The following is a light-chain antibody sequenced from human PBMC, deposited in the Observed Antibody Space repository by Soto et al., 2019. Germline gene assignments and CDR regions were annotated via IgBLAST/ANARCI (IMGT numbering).Light chain of an antibody. Sequence: EIGLKQSPATLSLTQGERATLSCRASPSVTNYLAWYQQKPVQAPRLLIYGAFNRASGIPDRFSGSGSGTDFTLTISRLEPEDFAVYYCQQYVSSLTFGQGTRLEI. CDR3: QQYVSSLT. J-gene: IGKJ5*01. V-gene: IGKV3-20*01. CDR2: GAF. CDR1: PSVTNY.